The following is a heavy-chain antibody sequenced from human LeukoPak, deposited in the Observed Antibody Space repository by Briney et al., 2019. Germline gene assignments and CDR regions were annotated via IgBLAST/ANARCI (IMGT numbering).Heavy chain of an antibody. CDR3: ARTLRVWFGELPTPNFDY. D-gene: IGHD3-10*01. J-gene: IGHJ4*02. Sequence: GGSLRLSCAASGFTFSSYEMNWVRQAPGKGLEGVSYISSSGSTIYYADSVKGRFTISRDNAKNSLYLQMNSLRAEDTAVYYCARTLRVWFGELPTPNFDYWGQGTLVTVSS. CDR2: ISSSGSTI. V-gene: IGHV3-48*03. CDR1: GFTFSSYE.